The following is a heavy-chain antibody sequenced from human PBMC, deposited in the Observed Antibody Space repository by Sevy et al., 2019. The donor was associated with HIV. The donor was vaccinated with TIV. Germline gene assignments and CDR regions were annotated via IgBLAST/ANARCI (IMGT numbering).Heavy chain of an antibody. CDR3: ARDREDIVVVPADHYYYYYMDV. CDR1: GGSISSYY. J-gene: IGHJ6*03. Sequence: SETLSLTCTVSGGSISSYYWSWIRQPAGKGLEWIGRIYTSGSTNYNPSLKSRVTMSVDTSKNQFSLKLSSVTAADRAVYYCARDREDIVVVPADHYYYYYMDVWGKGTTVTVSS. V-gene: IGHV4-4*07. D-gene: IGHD2-2*01. CDR2: IYTSGST.